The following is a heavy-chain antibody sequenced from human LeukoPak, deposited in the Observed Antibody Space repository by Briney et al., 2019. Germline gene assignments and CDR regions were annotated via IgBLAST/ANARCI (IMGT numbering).Heavy chain of an antibody. J-gene: IGHJ5*02. CDR1: GGTFSSYA. D-gene: IGHD6-13*01. V-gene: IGHV1-69*13. CDR3: ARGIAAAGTGWFDP. Sequence: GASVKVSCKASGGTFSSYAISWVRQAPGQGLEWMGGIIPIFGTANYAQKFQGRVTITADESTSTAYMELSSLRSEDTAVYYCARGIAAAGTGWFDPWGQGTLVTVSS. CDR2: IIPIFGTA.